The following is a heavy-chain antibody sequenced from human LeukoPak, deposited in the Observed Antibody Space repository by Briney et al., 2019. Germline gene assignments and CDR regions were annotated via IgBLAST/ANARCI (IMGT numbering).Heavy chain of an antibody. CDR3: ARGLRERGAEMFDP. Sequence: GASVKVSCKASGYTFTSYDINWVRQATGQGLEWMGWMNPNSGNTGYAQKFQGRVTMTRNTSISTAYMELSSLRSEDTAVYYCARGLRERGAEMFDPWGRGTLVTVSS. V-gene: IGHV1-8*01. D-gene: IGHD1-1*01. J-gene: IGHJ5*02. CDR1: GYTFTSYD. CDR2: MNPNSGNT.